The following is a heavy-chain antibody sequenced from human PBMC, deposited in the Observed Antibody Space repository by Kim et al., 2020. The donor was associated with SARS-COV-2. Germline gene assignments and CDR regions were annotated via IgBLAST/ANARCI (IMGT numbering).Heavy chain of an antibody. J-gene: IGHJ4*02. CDR3: ARMDIVATIFDY. Sequence: NYSPSFQGHVTISADKSISTAYLQWSSLKASDTAMYYCARMDIVATIFDYGGQGTLVTVSS. V-gene: IGHV5-10-1*01. D-gene: IGHD5-12*01.